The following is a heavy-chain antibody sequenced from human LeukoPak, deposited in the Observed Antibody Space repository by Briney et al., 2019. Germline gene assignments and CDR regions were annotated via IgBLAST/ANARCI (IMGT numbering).Heavy chain of an antibody. CDR1: GFTFSSYA. CDR3: AKDTSRLYYYYGMDG. Sequence: GGSLRLSCAASGFTFSSYAMSWVRQAPGKGLEWVSAISGSGGSTYYADSVKGRFTISRDNSKNTLYLQMNSLRAEDTAVYYCAKDTSRLYYYYGMDGWGQGTTVTVSS. J-gene: IGHJ6*02. CDR2: ISGSGGST. D-gene: IGHD2-2*01. V-gene: IGHV3-23*01.